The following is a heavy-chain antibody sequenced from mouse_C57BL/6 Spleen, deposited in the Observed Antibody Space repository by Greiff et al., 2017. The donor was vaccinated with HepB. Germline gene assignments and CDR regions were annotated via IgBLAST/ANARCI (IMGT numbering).Heavy chain of an antibody. CDR2: IDPETGGT. CDR1: GYTFTDYE. V-gene: IGHV1-15*01. CDR3: TRRGWFAY. Sequence: VQLQQSGAELVRPGASVTLSCKASGYTFTDYEMHWVKQTPVHGLEWIGAIDPETGGTAYNQKFKGKAILTADISSSTAYMELRSLTSEDSAVYYCTRRGWFAYWGQGTLVTVSA. J-gene: IGHJ3*01.